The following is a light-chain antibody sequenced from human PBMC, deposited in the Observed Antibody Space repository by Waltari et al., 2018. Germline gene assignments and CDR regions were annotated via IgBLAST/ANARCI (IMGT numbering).Light chain of an antibody. CDR3: QQRSNWPLT. CDR1: QSVSVY. V-gene: IGKV3-11*01. J-gene: IGKJ4*01. Sequence: EIVLTQSQATLSLSPGERATLSCRASQSVSVYLAWYQQKPGQAPRLLISDASNRATGIPARFSGSGSGTDFTLTISSLEPEDFAVYFCQQRSNWPLTFGGGTKVEIK. CDR2: DAS.